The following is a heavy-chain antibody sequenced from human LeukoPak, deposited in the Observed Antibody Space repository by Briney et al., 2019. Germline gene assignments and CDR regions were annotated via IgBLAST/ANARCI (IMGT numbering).Heavy chain of an antibody. Sequence: ASVKVSCKASGYTFTSYGISWVRQAPGQGLEWMGWISAYNGNTNYAQKLQGRVTMTTDTSTSTAYMELRSLRSDDTAVYYCARGEIAVAGGPTRNYYYYYGMDVWGQGITVTVSS. CDR2: ISAYNGNT. CDR3: ARGEIAVAGGPTRNYYYYYGMDV. D-gene: IGHD6-19*01. CDR1: GYTFTSYG. J-gene: IGHJ6*02. V-gene: IGHV1-18*01.